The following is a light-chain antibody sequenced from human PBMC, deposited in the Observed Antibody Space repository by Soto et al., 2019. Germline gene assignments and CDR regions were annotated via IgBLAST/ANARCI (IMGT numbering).Light chain of an antibody. Sequence: DIQMTQSPSSLSASVGDRVTITCRASQSISSYLNWYQQKPGKAPELLIYAASTLQSGVPSRFSGSGSGTDFTLTISCLQSEDFATYYCQQYYSFPWTFGQGTRLAIK. J-gene: IGKJ5*01. CDR3: QQYYSFPWT. CDR1: QSISSY. V-gene: IGKV1-39*01. CDR2: AAS.